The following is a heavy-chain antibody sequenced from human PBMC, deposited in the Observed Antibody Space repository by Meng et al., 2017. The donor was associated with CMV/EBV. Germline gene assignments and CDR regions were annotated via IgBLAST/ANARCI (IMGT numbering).Heavy chain of an antibody. CDR1: GLTFSSYS. Sequence: GGSLRLSCAASGLTFSSYSMNWVRQAPGKGLEWVSSISSSSSYIYYADSVKGRFTISRDNAKNSLYLQMNSLRAEDTAVYYCARDGGVTIFGVVIPIDYWGQGTLVTVSS. CDR3: ARDGGVTIFGVVIPIDY. J-gene: IGHJ4*02. V-gene: IGHV3-21*01. CDR2: ISSSSSYI. D-gene: IGHD3-3*01.